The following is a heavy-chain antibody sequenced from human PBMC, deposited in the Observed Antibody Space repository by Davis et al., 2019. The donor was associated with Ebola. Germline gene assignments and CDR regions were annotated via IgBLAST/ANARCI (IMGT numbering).Heavy chain of an antibody. CDR2: LDQDGGET. CDR3: AKDGVAAASDY. Sequence: GESLKISCAASGFTFSSFWMNWVRQAPMKGLEWVASLDQDGGETYYLDSVRGRFTISRDNAKNSLFLQMNSLRPEDTAVYYCAKDGVAAASDYWGQGTLVTVSS. D-gene: IGHD2-2*01. J-gene: IGHJ4*02. CDR1: GFTFSSFW. V-gene: IGHV3-7*03.